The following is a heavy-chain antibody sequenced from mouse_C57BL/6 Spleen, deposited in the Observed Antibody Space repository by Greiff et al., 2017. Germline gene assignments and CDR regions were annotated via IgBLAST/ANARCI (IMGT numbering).Heavy chain of an antibody. V-gene: IGHV1-26*01. CDR3: ARGSYYSNYVGHFDY. CDR2: INPNNGGT. D-gene: IGHD2-5*01. CDR1: GYTFTDYY. Sequence: EVQLQQSGPELVKPGASVKISCKASGYTFTDYYMNWVKQSHGKSLEWIGDINPNNGGTSYNQKFKGKATLTVDKSSSTAYMELRSLTSEDSAVYYCARGSYYSNYVGHFDYWGQGTTLTVSS. J-gene: IGHJ2*01.